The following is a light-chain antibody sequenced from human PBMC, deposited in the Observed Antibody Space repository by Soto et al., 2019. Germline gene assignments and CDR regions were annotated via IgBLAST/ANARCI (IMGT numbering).Light chain of an antibody. Sequence: DIQITQSPSSLSASVGDRVTITYRASQSISSHLNWYQHKPGRPPRLLIFASYILEGGVPSRFSGRGSDTYFTLTIDSLQPEDVATYYCQHSYITPRYTFGQGTKVEI. CDR1: QSISSH. CDR2: ASY. J-gene: IGKJ2*01. CDR3: QHSYITPRYT. V-gene: IGKV1-39*01.